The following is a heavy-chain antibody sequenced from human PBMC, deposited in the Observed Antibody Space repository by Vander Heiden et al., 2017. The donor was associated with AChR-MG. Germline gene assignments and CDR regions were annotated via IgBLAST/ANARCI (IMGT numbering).Heavy chain of an antibody. CDR2: ISGSGGST. CDR3: AKEEPGYDFWSGPREAMDV. D-gene: IGHD3-3*01. J-gene: IGHJ6*03. CDR1: GFTFSSYA. V-gene: IGHV3-23*01. Sequence: EVQLLESGGGLVQPGGSLRLSCAASGFTFSSYALGWVRQAPGKGLEWVSAISGSGGSTYYADSVKGRFTISRDNSKNTLYLQMNSLRAEDTAVYYCAKEEPGYDFWSGPREAMDVWGKGTTVTVSS.